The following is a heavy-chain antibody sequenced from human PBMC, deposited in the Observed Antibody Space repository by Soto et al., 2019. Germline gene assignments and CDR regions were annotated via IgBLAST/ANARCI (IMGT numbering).Heavy chain of an antibody. CDR1: GFTFSSYG. D-gene: IGHD6-6*01. V-gene: IGHV3-30*18. CDR3: AKERTASARPGYYYYYYGMDV. CDR2: TSYDGSNK. Sequence: GGSLRLSCAASGFTFSSYGMHWVRQAPGKGLEWVAVTSYDGSNKYYADSVKGRFTISRDNSKNTLYLQMNSLRAEDTAVYYCAKERTASARPGYYYYYYGMDVWGQGTTVTVSS. J-gene: IGHJ6*02.